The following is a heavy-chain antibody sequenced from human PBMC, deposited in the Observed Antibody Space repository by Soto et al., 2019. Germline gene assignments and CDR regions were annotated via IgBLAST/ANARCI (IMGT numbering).Heavy chain of an antibody. CDR3: STAGQWYFWTAYYFEH. D-gene: IGHD3-3*01. CDR2: SDPKIDRGVPI. J-gene: IGHJ4*02. CDR1: PLSFTSTR. V-gene: IGHV3-15*04. Sequence: RFSWSPAPLSFTSTRLSWFLQTPRKGRERVCSSDPKIDRGVPIKYAASVKGRFIILRDYSKDILYLEMNSLKTDDTGVYYCSTAGQWYFWTAYYFEHWGQGTPVTVSS.